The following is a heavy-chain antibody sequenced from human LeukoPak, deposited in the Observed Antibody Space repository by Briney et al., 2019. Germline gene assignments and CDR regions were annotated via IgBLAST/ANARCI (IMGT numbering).Heavy chain of an antibody. CDR1: GFTFSSYA. V-gene: IGHV3-23*01. CDR3: AADLGADSSGYSDAFDI. J-gene: IGHJ3*02. CDR2: ISGSGGST. Sequence: PGGSLRLSCAASGFTFSSYAMSWVRQAPGKGLEWVSAISGSGGSTYYADSVKGRFTISRDNSKNTLYLQMNSLRAEDTAVYYCAADLGADSSGYSDAFDIWSQGTMVTVSS. D-gene: IGHD3-22*01.